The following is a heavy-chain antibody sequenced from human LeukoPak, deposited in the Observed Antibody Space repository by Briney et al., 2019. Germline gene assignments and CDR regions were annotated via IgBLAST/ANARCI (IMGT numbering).Heavy chain of an antibody. CDR1: GFTFSSYA. J-gene: IGHJ6*02. D-gene: IGHD7-27*01. Sequence: PGGSLRLSCAASGFTFSSYAMSWVRQAPGKGLEWVSAISGSGGSTYYADSVKGRFTISRDNAKNSLYLQMNSLRDEDTAVYYCARFPTFNWGSGYYYGMDVWGQGTTVTVSS. V-gene: IGHV3-23*01. CDR3: ARFPTFNWGSGYYYGMDV. CDR2: ISGSGGST.